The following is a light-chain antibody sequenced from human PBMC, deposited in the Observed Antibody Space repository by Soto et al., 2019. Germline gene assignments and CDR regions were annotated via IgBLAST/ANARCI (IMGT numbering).Light chain of an antibody. J-gene: IGLJ1*01. CDR3: AAWDDSLSGLNYV. CDR2: RNN. V-gene: IGLV1-47*01. CDR1: SSNIGSNY. Sequence: QAVVTQPPSASGTPGQRVTISCSGSSSNIGSNYVYWYQQRPGTAPKLLIYRNNQRPSGVPDRFSGSKSGTSASLAISGLRCEDEADYYGAAWDDSLSGLNYVFGTGTKLTVL.